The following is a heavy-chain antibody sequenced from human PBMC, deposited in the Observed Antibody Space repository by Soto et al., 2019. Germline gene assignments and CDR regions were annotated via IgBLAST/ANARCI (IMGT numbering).Heavy chain of an antibody. J-gene: IGHJ6*03. V-gene: IGHV5-51*01. Sequence: GESLKISCKGSGYSFTSYWIGWVRQMPGKGLEWMGIIYPGDSDTRYSPSFQGQVTISADKSISTAXLQXSXLKASDTAMXYCARHREVQLEGPYYYYYYMDVWGKGTTVTVSS. CDR1: GYSFTSYW. CDR3: ARHREVQLEGPYYYYYYMDV. D-gene: IGHD1-1*01. CDR2: IYPGDSDT.